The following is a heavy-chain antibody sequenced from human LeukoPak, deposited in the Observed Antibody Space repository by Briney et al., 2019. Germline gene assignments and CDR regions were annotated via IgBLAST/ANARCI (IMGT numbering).Heavy chain of an antibody. J-gene: IGHJ4*02. CDR1: GFTFSSYA. CDR3: AKDMGSGAPTYFDY. V-gene: IGHV3-23*01. D-gene: IGHD1-26*01. CDR2: ISGSGGKT. Sequence: GGSLRLSCAASGFTFSSYAMSWVRQAPGQGLEWVSGISGSGGKTYYADSVKGRFTISRDNSKNTLFLQMNSLRAEDTAVYYCAKDMGSGAPTYFDYWGQGILVTVSS.